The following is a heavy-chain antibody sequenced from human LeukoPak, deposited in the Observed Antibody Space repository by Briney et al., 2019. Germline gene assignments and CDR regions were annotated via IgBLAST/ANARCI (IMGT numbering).Heavy chain of an antibody. D-gene: IGHD6-6*01. CDR1: GGSISSYY. CDR2: IYYSGST. Sequence: SETLSLTCTVSGGSISSYYWSWIRQPPGKGLEWIGYIYYSGSTNYNPSLKSRVTISVDTSKNQFSLKLSSVTAADTAVYYCARDIGGIAAQGFDPWGQGTLVTVSS. CDR3: ARDIGGIAAQGFDP. J-gene: IGHJ5*02. V-gene: IGHV4-59*01.